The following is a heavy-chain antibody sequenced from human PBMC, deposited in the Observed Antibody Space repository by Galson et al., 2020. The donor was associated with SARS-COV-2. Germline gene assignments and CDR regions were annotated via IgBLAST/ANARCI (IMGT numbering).Heavy chain of an antibody. CDR3: ARDGTAMVTNGFDI. V-gene: IGHV1-2*02. CDR2: INPNSGGT. Sequence: ASVKVSCKASGYTFTGYYMHWVRQAPGQGLEGMGWINPNSGGTNYAQKFQGRVTMTRDTSISIAYMELSRLRSDDTAVYYCARDGTAMVTNGFDIWGQGTMVTVSS. J-gene: IGHJ3*02. D-gene: IGHD5-18*01. CDR1: GYTFTGYY.